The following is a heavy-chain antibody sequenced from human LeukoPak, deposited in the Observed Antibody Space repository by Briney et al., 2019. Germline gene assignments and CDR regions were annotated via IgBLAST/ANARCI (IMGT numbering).Heavy chain of an antibody. D-gene: IGHD2-2*01. V-gene: IGHV3-21*05. Sequence: GGSLRLSCAASGFPFSLYAMNWVRQAPGKGLGWVSCINDDSTDIHYADSVKGRFSISRDSARNTLYLQLSSLRAEDTAVYYCARDTFQPGLIDSWGQGTLVTVSS. CDR1: GFPFSLYA. CDR2: INDDSTDI. J-gene: IGHJ4*02. CDR3: ARDTFQPGLIDS.